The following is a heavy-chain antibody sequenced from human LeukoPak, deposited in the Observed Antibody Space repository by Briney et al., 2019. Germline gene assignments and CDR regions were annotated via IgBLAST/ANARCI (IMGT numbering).Heavy chain of an antibody. CDR1: GYTFSCFG. CDR3: ARDGTSTDDY. D-gene: IGHD2-2*01. J-gene: IGHJ4*02. V-gene: IGHV1-18*01. Sequence: ASVRVSCKTSGYTFSCFGINWVRQAPGQGLEWMAWISGNNDNPNYGQKFQGRFTVTTDSSTSTAYMELRNLRSDDTAVYYCARDGTSTDDYWGQGTLVTVSS. CDR2: ISGNNDNP.